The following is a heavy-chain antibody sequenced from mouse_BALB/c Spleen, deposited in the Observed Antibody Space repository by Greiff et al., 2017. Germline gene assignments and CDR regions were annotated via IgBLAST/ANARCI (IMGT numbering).Heavy chain of an antibody. CDR1: GYTFSSYW. V-gene: IGHV1-9*01. J-gene: IGHJ4*01. CDR2: ILPGSGST. D-gene: IGHD1-1*01. CDR3: VITTVVAADYYAMDY. Sequence: QVQLQQSGAELMKPGASVKISCKATGYTFSSYWIEWVKQRPGHGLEWIGEILPGSGSTNYNEKFKGKATFTADTSSNTAYMQLSSLTSEDSAVYDCVITTVVAADYYAMDYWGQGTSVTVSS.